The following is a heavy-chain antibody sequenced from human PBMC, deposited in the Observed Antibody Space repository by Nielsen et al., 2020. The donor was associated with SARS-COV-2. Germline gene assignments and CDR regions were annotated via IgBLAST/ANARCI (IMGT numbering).Heavy chain of an antibody. Sequence: GESLKISCAASGFTVSSNYMSWVRQAPGKGLEWVSVIYSGGSTYYADSVKGRFTISRDNSKNTLYLQMNSLRAEDTAVYYCAINRDSSSWYHYYYYGMDVWGQGTTVTVSS. CDR2: IYSGGST. J-gene: IGHJ6*02. D-gene: IGHD6-13*01. CDR3: AINRDSSSWYHYYYYGMDV. CDR1: GFTVSSNY. V-gene: IGHV3-66*01.